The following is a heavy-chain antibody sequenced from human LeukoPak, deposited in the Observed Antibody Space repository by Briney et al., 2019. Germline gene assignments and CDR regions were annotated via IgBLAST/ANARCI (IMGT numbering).Heavy chain of an antibody. V-gene: IGHV3-21*01. CDR3: ARVSYDILTGYSHIDY. CDR1: GFTFSSYS. Sequence: GGSLRLSCAASGFTFSSYSMNWVRQAPGKGLEWVSSIRSSSSYIYYAGSVKGRFTISRDNAKNSLYLQMNSLRAEDTAVYYCARVSYDILTGYSHIDYWGQGTLVTVSS. D-gene: IGHD3-9*01. CDR2: IRSSSSYI. J-gene: IGHJ4*02.